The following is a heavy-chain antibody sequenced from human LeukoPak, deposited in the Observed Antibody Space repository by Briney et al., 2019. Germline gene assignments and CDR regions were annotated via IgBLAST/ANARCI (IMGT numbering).Heavy chain of an antibody. J-gene: IGHJ4*02. CDR1: GFTFSSYA. V-gene: IGHV3-30*04. CDR3: ARERGYSGYDSREYNYFDY. D-gene: IGHD5-12*01. CDR2: ISYNGSDK. Sequence: PGRSLRLSCAASGFTFSSYAMHWVRQAPGKGLVWVALISYNGSDKYYIDSVKGRFTISRDNSKNTLYLQMKSLRTEDTAVYYCARERGYSGYDSREYNYFDYWGQGTLVTVSS.